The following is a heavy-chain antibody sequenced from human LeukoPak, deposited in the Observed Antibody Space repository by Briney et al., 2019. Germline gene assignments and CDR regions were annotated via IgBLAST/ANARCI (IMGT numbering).Heavy chain of an antibody. J-gene: IGHJ6*03. D-gene: IGHD2-2*01. CDR1: GGSFSGYY. CDR3: ARTSEGYCRSTRCWAYYYYMDV. CDR2: INHSGST. V-gene: IGHV4-34*01. Sequence: SETLSLTCAVYGGSFSGYYWSWIRQPPGKGLEWIGDINHSGSTNYNPSLTSRVTISVDTSKNQFSLKLSSVTAADTAVYYCARTSEGYCRSTRCWAYYYYMDVWGKGTTVTISS.